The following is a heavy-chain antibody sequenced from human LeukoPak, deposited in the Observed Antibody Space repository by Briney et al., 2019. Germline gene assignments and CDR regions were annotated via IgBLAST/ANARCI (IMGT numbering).Heavy chain of an antibody. D-gene: IGHD4/OR15-4a*01. V-gene: IGHV3-30*03. CDR3: AGVDYGDY. CDR2: ISSDGNNQ. J-gene: IGHJ4*02. Sequence: GRSLRLSCIASGFTFSNYGMHWVRQAPGKGLEWVTMISSDGNNQYYADSVKGRFTISRDNSKNTLYLQMNSLRSEDTAVFYCAGVDYGDYWGQGTLVTVSS. CDR1: GFTFSNYG.